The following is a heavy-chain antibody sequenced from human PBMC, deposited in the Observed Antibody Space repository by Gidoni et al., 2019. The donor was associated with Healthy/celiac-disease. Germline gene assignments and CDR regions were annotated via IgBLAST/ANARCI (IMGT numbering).Heavy chain of an antibody. J-gene: IGHJ4*02. Sequence: QVQLVQSGAEVKKPGASVKVSCKASGSTFTSYDINWVRQATGQGLEWMGWMNPNSGNTGYAQKFQGRVTMTRNTSISTAYMELSSLRSEDTAVYYCAIWGGYYDSSGYPAKAADYWGQGTLVTVSS. V-gene: IGHV1-8*01. CDR1: GSTFTSYD. CDR3: AIWGGYYDSSGYPAKAADY. CDR2: MNPNSGNT. D-gene: IGHD3-22*01.